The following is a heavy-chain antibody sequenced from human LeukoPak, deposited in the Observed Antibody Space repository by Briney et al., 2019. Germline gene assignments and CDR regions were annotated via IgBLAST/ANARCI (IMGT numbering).Heavy chain of an antibody. CDR2: IYYSGST. CDR1: GGSISSSSYY. Sequence: SETLSLTCTVSGGSISSSSYYWGWIRQPPGKGLEWIGSIYYSGSTYYNPSLKSRVTISVDTSKNQFSLKLSSVTAADTAVYYCARDPYRGAAAGFDYWGQGTLVTVSS. CDR3: ARDPYRGAAAGFDY. J-gene: IGHJ4*02. V-gene: IGHV4-39*07. D-gene: IGHD6-13*01.